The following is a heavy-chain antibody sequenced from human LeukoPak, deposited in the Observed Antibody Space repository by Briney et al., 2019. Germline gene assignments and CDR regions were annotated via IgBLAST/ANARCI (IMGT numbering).Heavy chain of an antibody. Sequence: PSETLSLTCTVSGYSISSGYYWGWIRQPPGKGLEWIGSIYHSGSTYYNPSLKSRVTISVDTSKNQFSLKLSSVTAADTAVYYCARGRELNWFDPWGQGTLVTVSS. CDR2: IYHSGST. D-gene: IGHD1-26*01. CDR1: GYSISSGYY. V-gene: IGHV4-38-2*02. J-gene: IGHJ5*02. CDR3: ARGRELNWFDP.